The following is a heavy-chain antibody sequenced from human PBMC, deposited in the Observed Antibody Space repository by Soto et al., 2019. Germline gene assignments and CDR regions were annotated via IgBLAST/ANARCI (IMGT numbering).Heavy chain of an antibody. V-gene: IGHV3-30*04. CDR2: ISYNGKNK. J-gene: IGHJ4*02. Sequence: LRLSCAASGFTLNDYAMHWVRQVPGKGLEWVAFISYNGKNKYYGDSVKGRFTISRDDSKNTLYLQMNSLRSEDTAVYYCATDGVEYVVSGLYYFDYWGQGTLVTVSS. CDR3: ATDGVEYVVSGLYYFDY. D-gene: IGHD2-8*02. CDR1: GFTLNDYA.